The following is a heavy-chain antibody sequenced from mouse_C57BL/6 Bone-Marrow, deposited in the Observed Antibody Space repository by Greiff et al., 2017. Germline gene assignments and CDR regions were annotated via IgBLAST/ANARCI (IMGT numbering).Heavy chain of an antibody. Sequence: VKLMESGAELAKPGASVKLSCKASGYTFTSYWMHWVKQRPGQGLEWIGYINPSSGYTKYNQKFKDKATLTADKSSSTAYMQLSSMTSEDSAVYYCARERWLLPAMDYWGQGPSAPVSS. CDR3: ARERWLLPAMDY. CDR2: INPSSGYT. CDR1: GYTFTSYW. V-gene: IGHV1-7*01. J-gene: IGHJ4*01. D-gene: IGHD2-3*01.